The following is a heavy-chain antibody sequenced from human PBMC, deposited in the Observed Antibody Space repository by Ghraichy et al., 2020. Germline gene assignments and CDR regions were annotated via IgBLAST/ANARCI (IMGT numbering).Heavy chain of an antibody. CDR2: INTISSII. CDR1: GFTFSTYS. D-gene: IGHD2/OR15-2a*01. CDR3: ARGYCDTISCPRHYFDY. J-gene: IGHJ4*02. V-gene: IGHV3-48*02. Sequence: GGYLRLSCAASGFTFSTYSMNWVREAPGKGLEWVAYINTISSIIYYADSVKGRFTISRDNAKNSLYLQMNSLRDEDTAVYFCARGYCDTISCPRHYFDYWGQGTLVTVSS.